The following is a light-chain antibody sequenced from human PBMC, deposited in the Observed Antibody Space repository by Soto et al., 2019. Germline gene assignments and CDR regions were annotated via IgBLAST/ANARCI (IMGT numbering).Light chain of an antibody. V-gene: IGLV2-23*02. Sequence: QSALTQPASVSGSPGQSITISCTGTSSDVGSYDLVSWYQHHPGKAPKLMIYEVNKRPSGVSNRFSGSKSGNTASLTISGLQAEDEADYYCCSYAGSTTTYVFGPETKVTVL. J-gene: IGLJ1*01. CDR2: EVN. CDR1: SSDVGSYDL. CDR3: CSYAGSTTTYV.